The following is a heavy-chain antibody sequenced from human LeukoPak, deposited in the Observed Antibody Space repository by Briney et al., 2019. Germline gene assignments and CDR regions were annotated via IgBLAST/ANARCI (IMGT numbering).Heavy chain of an antibody. D-gene: IGHD4-17*01. CDR3: GRGYYGDYGYGMDV. V-gene: IGHV3-33*01. Sequence: QAGGSLRLSCAASGFTFSSYGIHWVRQAPGKGLEWVAVIWYDGSNKYYADSVKGRFTISRDNSKNTLYLQMNSLRAEDTAVYYCGRGYYGDYGYGMDVWGQGTTVTVSS. J-gene: IGHJ6*02. CDR1: GFTFSSYG. CDR2: IWYDGSNK.